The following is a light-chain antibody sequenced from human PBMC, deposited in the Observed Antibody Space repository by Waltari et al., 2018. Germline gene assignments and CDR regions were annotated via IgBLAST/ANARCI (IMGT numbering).Light chain of an antibody. J-gene: IGLJ3*02. CDR1: SGHSSNV. V-gene: IGLV4-69*01. CDR2: VNSDGSH. CDR3: QTGGHGTWV. Sequence: QLVVTQSPSASAPLGASVKLTCTLSSGHSSNVIAWLQQRPEKDPRYWMKVNSDGSHSKGDGLPHRCSGSSSGAERYLPISSLQSDDEADYYCQTGGHGTWVFGGGTKLTVL.